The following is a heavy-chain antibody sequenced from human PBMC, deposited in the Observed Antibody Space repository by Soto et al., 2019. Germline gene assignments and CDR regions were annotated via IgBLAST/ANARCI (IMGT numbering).Heavy chain of an antibody. J-gene: IGHJ4*02. CDR3: AREPQGIAAALDY. Sequence: PGGSLRLSCAASGFTFSRYWMSWVRQAPGKGLEWVANIKQDGFEKYYVDSVKERFTISRDNAKNSLFLQMNSLRAEDTALYYCAREPQGIAAALDYWGQGTLVTVSS. D-gene: IGHD6-13*01. V-gene: IGHV3-7*01. CDR2: IKQDGFEK. CDR1: GFTFSRYW.